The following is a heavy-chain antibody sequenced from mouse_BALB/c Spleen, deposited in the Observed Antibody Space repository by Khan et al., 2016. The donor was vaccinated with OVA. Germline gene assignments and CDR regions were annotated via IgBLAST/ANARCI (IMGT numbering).Heavy chain of an antibody. CDR1: GYMFISYW. Sequence: QVRLQQSGAELAKPGASVKMSCKASGYMFISYWMNWVKQRPGQGLEWIGYINPSSGYTENNQKFKDKATLTADKSSSTVYMQLNSLTSEDSAVYYCARSGYGSLAYWGQGTLVTVSA. CDR3: ARSGYGSLAY. CDR2: INPSSGYT. V-gene: IGHV1-7*01. D-gene: IGHD1-1*01. J-gene: IGHJ3*01.